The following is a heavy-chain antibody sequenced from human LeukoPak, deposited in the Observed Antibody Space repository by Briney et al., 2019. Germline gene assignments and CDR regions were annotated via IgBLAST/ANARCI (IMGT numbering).Heavy chain of an antibody. D-gene: IGHD3-9*01. V-gene: IGHV4-59*01. Sequence: RSSETLSLTCTVSGGSISSYYWSWIRQPPGKGLEWIAYIYYSGSTNYNPSLKSRVTISVDTSKNQFSLKLSSVTAADTAVYYCARVPILTGYYTYYFDYWGQGTLVTVSS. J-gene: IGHJ4*02. CDR2: IYYSGST. CDR1: GGSISSYY. CDR3: ARVPILTGYYTYYFDY.